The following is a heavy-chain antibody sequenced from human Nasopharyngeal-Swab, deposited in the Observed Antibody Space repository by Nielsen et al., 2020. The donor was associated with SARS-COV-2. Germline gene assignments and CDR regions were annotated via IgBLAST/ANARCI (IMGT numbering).Heavy chain of an antibody. CDR3: IQASNYYYYGMDV. Sequence: VRQMPGKGLGWMGRIDPSDSYTNYSPSFQGHVTISADKSISTAYLQWSSLKASDTAMYYCIQASNYYYYGMDVWGQGTTVTVSS. V-gene: IGHV5-10-1*01. J-gene: IGHJ6*02. D-gene: IGHD5-18*01. CDR2: IDPSDSYT.